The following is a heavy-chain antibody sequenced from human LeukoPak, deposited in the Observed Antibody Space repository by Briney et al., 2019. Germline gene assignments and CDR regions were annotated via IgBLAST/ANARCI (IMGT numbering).Heavy chain of an antibody. J-gene: IGHJ6*02. V-gene: IGHV3-48*04. CDR1: GFTFSSYS. CDR3: ARDYYDSSGYPYYYYGMDV. CDR2: ISSSSSTI. D-gene: IGHD3-22*01. Sequence: GGSLRLSCAASGFTFSSYSMNWVRQAPGKGLEWVSYISSSSSTIYYADSVKGRFTISRDNAKNSLYLQMNSLRAEDTAVYYCARDYYDSSGYPYYYYGMDVWGQGTTVTVSS.